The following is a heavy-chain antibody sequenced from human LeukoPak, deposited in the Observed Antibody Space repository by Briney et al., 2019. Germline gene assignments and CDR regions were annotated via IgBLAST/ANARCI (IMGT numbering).Heavy chain of an antibody. CDR3: ARGRPHGNDY. CDR1: EFTFSSYS. V-gene: IGHV3-74*01. D-gene: IGHD4-23*01. Sequence: GGSLRLSCAASEFTFSSYSMNWVRQAPGKGLVWVSRIASDGSSTTYADSVKGRFSISRDNAKNTLYLQMNSLRVEDTAVYYCARGRPHGNDYWGQGTLVTVSS. CDR2: IASDGSST. J-gene: IGHJ4*02.